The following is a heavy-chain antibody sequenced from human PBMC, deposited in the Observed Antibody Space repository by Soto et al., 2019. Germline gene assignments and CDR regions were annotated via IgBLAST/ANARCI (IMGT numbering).Heavy chain of an antibody. CDR1: GGSFSGYY. CDR3: ARAIYSYGSFDY. D-gene: IGHD5-18*01. J-gene: IGHJ4*02. CDR2: INHSGST. V-gene: IGHV4-34*01. Sequence: SETLSLTCAVYGGSFSGYYWSWIRQPPGKGLEWIGEINHSGSTNYNPSLKSRDTISVDTSKNQFSLKLSSVTAADTAVYYCARAIYSYGSFDYWGQGTLVTVSS.